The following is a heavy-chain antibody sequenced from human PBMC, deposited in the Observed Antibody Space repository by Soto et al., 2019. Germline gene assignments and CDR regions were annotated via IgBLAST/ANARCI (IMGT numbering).Heavy chain of an antibody. J-gene: IGHJ4*02. Sequence: PSETLSLTCTVSGGSISSGGYYWGWIRQPPGKGLEWIGSISYRGATFYTSSLRSRVTVSVDTSKNQFSLKLTSVTAADTAVYYCARHLERYDVLTGYRYYFDYWGRGTLVTVSS. CDR2: ISYRGAT. V-gene: IGHV4-39*01. CDR1: GGSISSGGYY. CDR3: ARHLERYDVLTGYRYYFDY. D-gene: IGHD3-9*01.